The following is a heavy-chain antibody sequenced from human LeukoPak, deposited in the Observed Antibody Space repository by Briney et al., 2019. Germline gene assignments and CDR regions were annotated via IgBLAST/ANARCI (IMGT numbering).Heavy chain of an antibody. CDR2: IIPIFGTA. D-gene: IGHD5-18*01. Sequence: SVKVSCKASGYTFTSYGISWVRQAPGQGLEWTGGIIPIFGTANYAQKFQGRVTITADKSTSAAYMELSSLGSEDTAVYYCARAVDTAMVISGDAFDIWGQGTMVTVSS. J-gene: IGHJ3*02. CDR1: GYTFTSYG. CDR3: ARAVDTAMVISGDAFDI. V-gene: IGHV1-69*06.